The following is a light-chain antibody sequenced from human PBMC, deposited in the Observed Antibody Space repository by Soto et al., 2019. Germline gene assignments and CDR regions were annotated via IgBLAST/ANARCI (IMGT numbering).Light chain of an antibody. CDR3: QQQGT. J-gene: IGKJ2*01. Sequence: IQLTQSPSSLSASVGDRVTITCRASQDISSSLAWYQQKPGNAPKLLIYAASTLQSGVTSRFSCGGSGTDITLTISSLQPEDFATYYCQQQGTFGQGTKLEIK. V-gene: IGKV1-9*01. CDR2: AAS. CDR1: QDISSS.